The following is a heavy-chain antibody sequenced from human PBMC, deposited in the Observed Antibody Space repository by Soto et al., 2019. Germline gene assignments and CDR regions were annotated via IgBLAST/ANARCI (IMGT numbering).Heavy chain of an antibody. J-gene: IGHJ4*02. CDR3: ARSGPTAGY. D-gene: IGHD3-10*01. Sequence: QVQLVQSGAEVKNPGASVKVSCKASGYTFTSYAISWVRQAPGQGIEWMGWISAYNGNTNYAQKLQGRVTVTTDTSTTTSYMELRSLGAYDTALYYCARSGPTAGYWGQGNLVTVSS. CDR2: ISAYNGNT. CDR1: GYTFTSYA. V-gene: IGHV1-18*01.